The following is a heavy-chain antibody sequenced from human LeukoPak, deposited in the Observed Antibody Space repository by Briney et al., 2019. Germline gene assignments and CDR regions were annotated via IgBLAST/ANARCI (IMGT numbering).Heavy chain of an antibody. CDR2: INPSGGST. CDR3: ARDFYDFWSGYRGPDY. Sequence: ASVKVSCKASGYTFTSYYMHWVRQAPGQGLEWMGIINPSGGSTSYAQKFQGRVTMTRDTSTSTVHMELSSLRSEDTAVYYCARDFYDFWSGYRGPDYWGQGTLVTVSS. J-gene: IGHJ4*02. D-gene: IGHD3-3*01. V-gene: IGHV1-46*01. CDR1: GYTFTSYY.